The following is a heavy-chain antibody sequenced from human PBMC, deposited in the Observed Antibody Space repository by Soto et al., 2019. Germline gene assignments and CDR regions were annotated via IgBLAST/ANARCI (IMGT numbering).Heavy chain of an antibody. CDR2: IYYSGST. J-gene: IGHJ5*02. V-gene: IGHV4-59*01. D-gene: IGHD5-12*01. Sequence: SETLSLTCSVSGGSLNGYYWNWIRQAPDRRLEWIGYIYYSGSTNYNPSLRSRVTISVDTSKNQFSLKLTSVTAADTAVYYCARDNLLGGYEGWFDPGAREPRSPSP. CDR3: ARDNLLGGYEGWFDP. CDR1: GGSLNGYY.